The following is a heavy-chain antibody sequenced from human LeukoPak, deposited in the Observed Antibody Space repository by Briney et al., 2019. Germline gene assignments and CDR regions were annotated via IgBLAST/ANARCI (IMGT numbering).Heavy chain of an antibody. CDR2: IKQDGSEK. CDR3: ARSGSGYFDY. Sequence: GGSLRLSCAASGITLSVDWMSWVRQAPGKGLEWVANIKQDGSEKYYRDSVQGRFTISRDNAKNSLYLQMNSLRAEDTAVYYCARSGSGYFDYWGQGSLVTVSS. V-gene: IGHV3-7*01. J-gene: IGHJ4*02. CDR1: GITLSVDW.